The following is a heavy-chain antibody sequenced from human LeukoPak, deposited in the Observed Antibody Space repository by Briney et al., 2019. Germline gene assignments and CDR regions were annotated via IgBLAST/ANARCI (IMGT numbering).Heavy chain of an antibody. V-gene: IGHV3-23*01. CDR1: GFTFSSYA. D-gene: IGHD2-21*01. J-gene: IGHJ3*02. CDR2: ISGSGGST. CDR3: AKDGFLLWRGAFDI. Sequence: GGSLRLSCAASGFTFSSYAMSWVRQAPGKGLEWVSAISGSGGSTYYTDSVKGRFTISRDNSKNTLWLQMNSLRAENTAVYYCAKDGFLLWRGAFDIWGQGTMVTVSS.